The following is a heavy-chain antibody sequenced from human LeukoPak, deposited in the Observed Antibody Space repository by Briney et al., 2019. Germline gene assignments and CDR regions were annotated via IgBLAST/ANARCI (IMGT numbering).Heavy chain of an antibody. CDR3: AIIDGYNRAFDY. CDR2: FDPEDGET. Sequence: ASVKVSCKVSGYTLTELSMHWVRQAPGKGLEWMGGFDPEDGETIYAQKFLGRVTMTEDTSTDTAYMELSSLRSEDTAVYYCAIIDGYNRAFDYWGQGTLVTVSS. J-gene: IGHJ4*02. V-gene: IGHV1-24*01. CDR1: GYTLTELS. D-gene: IGHD5-24*01.